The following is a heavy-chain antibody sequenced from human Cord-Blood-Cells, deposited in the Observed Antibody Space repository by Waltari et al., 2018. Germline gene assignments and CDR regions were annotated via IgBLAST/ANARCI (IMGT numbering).Heavy chain of an antibody. V-gene: IGHV3-15*01. CDR3: TTETTRGAGLDY. CDR2: IKSKTDGGTT. D-gene: IGHD6-19*01. J-gene: IGHJ4*02. Sequence: EVQLVESGGGLVKPGGSLRLSCAASGVTFSNAWMRWVSQAPGKGLEWVGSIKSKTDGGTTDYAAPVKGRFTISRDDSKNTLYLQMNSLKTEDTAVYYCTTETTRGAGLDYWGQGTLVTVSS. CDR1: GVTFSNAW.